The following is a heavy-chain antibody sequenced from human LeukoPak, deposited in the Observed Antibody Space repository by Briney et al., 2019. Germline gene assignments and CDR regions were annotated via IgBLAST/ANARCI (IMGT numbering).Heavy chain of an antibody. V-gene: IGHV4-30-2*01. D-gene: IGHD3-10*01. J-gene: IGHJ4*02. CDR1: GGSISSGGYY. Sequence: SQTLSLTCTVSGGSISSGGYYWSWIRQPSGKGLEWIGYIYDSAITYYNPSLKSRVTISVDGSKNQFSLKLSSVTAADTAVYYCARDSGVSEPPDYWGQGTLVTVSS. CDR2: IYDSAIT. CDR3: ARDSGVSEPPDY.